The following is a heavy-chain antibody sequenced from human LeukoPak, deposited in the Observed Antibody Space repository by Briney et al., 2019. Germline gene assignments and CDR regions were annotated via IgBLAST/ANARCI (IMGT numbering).Heavy chain of an antibody. V-gene: IGHV4-4*08. CDR2: IYTSGST. CDR1: GFTFSSYS. D-gene: IGHD3-3*01. CDR3: ARVRFLEWSFDY. J-gene: IGHJ4*02. Sequence: GSLRLSCAASGFTFSSYSMNWVRQAPGKGLEWIGRIYTSGSTNYNPSLKSRVTISVDTSKNQFSLKLSSVTAADTAVYYCARVRFLEWSFDYWGQGTLVTVSS.